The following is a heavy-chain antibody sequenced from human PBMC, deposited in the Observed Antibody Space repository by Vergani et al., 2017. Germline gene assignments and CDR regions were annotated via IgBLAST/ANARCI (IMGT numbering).Heavy chain of an antibody. CDR2: ISYDGSNK. CDR1: GFTFSSYA. Sequence: VVVQPGRSLRLSCAASGFTFSSYAMHWVRQAPGKGLEWVAVISYDGSNKYYADSVKGRFTISRDNYKNTLYLQMNSLRAEDTAVYYCARDTTYSSSWDFDYWGQGTLVTVSS. CDR3: ARDTTYSSSWDFDY. J-gene: IGHJ4*02. V-gene: IGHV3-30-3*01. D-gene: IGHD6-13*01.